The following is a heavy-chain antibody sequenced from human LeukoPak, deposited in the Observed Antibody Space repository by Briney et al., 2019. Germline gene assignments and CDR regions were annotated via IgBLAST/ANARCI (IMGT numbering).Heavy chain of an antibody. D-gene: IGHD6-13*01. CDR1: GGSFSGYY. J-gene: IGHJ1*01. V-gene: IGHV4-34*01. Sequence: SETLSLTCAVYGGSFSGYYWSWIRQPPGKGLEWIGEINHSGSTNYNPSLKSRVTISVDTSKNQFSLKLSPVTAADTAVYYCARGRIAAAGTWYFQHWGQGTLATVSS. CDR2: INHSGST. CDR3: ARGRIAAAGTWYFQH.